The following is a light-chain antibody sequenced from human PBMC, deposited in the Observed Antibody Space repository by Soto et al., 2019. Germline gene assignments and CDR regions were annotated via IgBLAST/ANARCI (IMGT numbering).Light chain of an antibody. CDR3: QQYGSSPIT. J-gene: IGKJ5*01. Sequence: EIVLTQSPGTLSLSPGDRGTLSCRASQSVSSSYVAWYQHRPGLAPRLLIHDASSRATGIPDRFSGTKSGTDFTLTIRRLEPEDAAVYYCQQYGSSPITFGQGTRLE. CDR1: QSVSSSY. CDR2: DAS. V-gene: IGKV3D-20*01.